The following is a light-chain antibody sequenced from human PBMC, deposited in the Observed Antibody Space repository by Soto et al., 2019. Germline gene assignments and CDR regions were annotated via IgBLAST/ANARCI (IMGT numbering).Light chain of an antibody. CDR2: ANN. CDR1: NSNIGNST. V-gene: IGLV1-44*01. J-gene: IGLJ1*01. Sequence: QSLLTQAPSASGTPGQRVTISCSGSNSNIGNSTVNWYQQFPGTAPKLLIYANNRRPSGVPDRFSASKSGTSVSLAISGLQSEDEADYHCAAWDDTLNGYVFGAGTKVTVL. CDR3: AAWDDTLNGYV.